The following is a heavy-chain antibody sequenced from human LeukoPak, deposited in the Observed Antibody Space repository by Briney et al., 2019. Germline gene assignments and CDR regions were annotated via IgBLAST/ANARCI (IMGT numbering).Heavy chain of an antibody. D-gene: IGHD1-26*01. Sequence: GGSLRLSCAASGFTFSSYGMHWVRQAPGKGLEWVAVISYDGSNKCYADSVKGRFTISRDNSKNTLYLQMNSLRAEDTAVYYCAKGVVGATPADYFDYWGQGTLVTVSS. J-gene: IGHJ4*02. CDR2: ISYDGSNK. CDR3: AKGVVGATPADYFDY. V-gene: IGHV3-30*18. CDR1: GFTFSSYG.